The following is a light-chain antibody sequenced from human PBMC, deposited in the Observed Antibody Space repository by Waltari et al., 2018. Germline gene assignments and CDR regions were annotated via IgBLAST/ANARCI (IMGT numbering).Light chain of an antibody. CDR2: DNN. CDR3: ATWDSRLSVVV. CDR1: SSNIGNTD. Sequence: QSVLTHPPSVSAAPGQRVTIPCSGGSSNIGNTDFSWYQQFPGTAPKLLITDNNKRPFGIPDRFSGSKSGTSATLGITGLQTGDEADYYCATWDSRLSVVVFGGGTKVTVL. J-gene: IGLJ3*02. V-gene: IGLV1-51*01.